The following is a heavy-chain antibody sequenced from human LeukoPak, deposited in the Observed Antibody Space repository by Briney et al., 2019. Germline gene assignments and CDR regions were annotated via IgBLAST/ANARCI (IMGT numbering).Heavy chain of an antibody. Sequence: ASMKVSCKASGYTFTGYYMHWVRQAPGQGLEWMGWINPNSGGTNYAQKFQGWVTMTRDTSISTAYMELSRLRSDDTAVYYCARGIKSRSWFLDYWGQGTLVTVS. V-gene: IGHV1-2*04. CDR1: GYTFTGYY. CDR2: INPNSGGT. J-gene: IGHJ4*02. D-gene: IGHD6-13*01. CDR3: ARGIKSRSWFLDY.